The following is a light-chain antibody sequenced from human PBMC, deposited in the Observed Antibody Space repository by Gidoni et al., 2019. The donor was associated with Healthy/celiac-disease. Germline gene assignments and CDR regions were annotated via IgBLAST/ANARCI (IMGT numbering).Light chain of an antibody. V-gene: IGKV3-20*01. Sequence: EIVLTQSPGTLSWSPGERATLSCRASQSVSSSYLAWYQQKPGQAPRLLIYGASSRATGIPDRFSGRGSGTDFTLTISRLEPEDFAVDYCQQYGSSPSITFGQGTRLEIK. J-gene: IGKJ5*01. CDR2: GAS. CDR1: QSVSSSY. CDR3: QQYGSSPSIT.